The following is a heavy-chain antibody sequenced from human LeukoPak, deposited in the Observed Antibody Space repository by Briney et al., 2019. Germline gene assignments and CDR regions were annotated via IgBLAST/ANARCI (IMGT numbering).Heavy chain of an antibody. CDR3: ASHPEVGSGLFDY. J-gene: IGHJ4*02. D-gene: IGHD3-10*01. CDR1: GNSFTSHW. Sequence: GESRKISCQGSGNSFTSHWISWVRQMPGKGLEWMGRIDPSDSYTNYSPSFQGHVTISADKSISTAYLQWSSLKASDTAIYYCASHPEVGSGLFDYWGQGTLVTVSS. CDR2: IDPSDSYT. V-gene: IGHV5-10-1*01.